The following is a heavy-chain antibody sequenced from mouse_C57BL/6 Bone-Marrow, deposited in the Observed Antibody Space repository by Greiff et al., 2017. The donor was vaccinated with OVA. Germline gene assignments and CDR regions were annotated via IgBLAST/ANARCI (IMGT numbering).Heavy chain of an antibody. CDR1: GFSLTSYG. V-gene: IGHV2-9*02. CDR3: ARGYYGKGVYYAMDY. J-gene: IGHJ4*01. Sequence: VQRVESGPGLVAPSQSLSITCTVSGFSLTSYGVHWVRQPPGKGLEWLGVIWAGGSTNYNSALMSRLSISKDNSKSQVFLKMNSLQTDDTAMYYCARGYYGKGVYYAMDYWGQGTSVTVSS. CDR2: IWAGGST. D-gene: IGHD2-1*01.